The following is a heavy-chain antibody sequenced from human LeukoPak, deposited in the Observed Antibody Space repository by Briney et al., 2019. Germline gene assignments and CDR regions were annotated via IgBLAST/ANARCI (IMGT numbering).Heavy chain of an antibody. J-gene: IGHJ4*02. CDR1: GFTFSNAW. D-gene: IGHD6-13*01. CDR2: IKSKTDGGTT. Sequence: GGSLRLSCAASGFTFSNAWMSWVRQAPGKGLEWVGRIKSKTDGGTTDYAAPVKGRFTISRDDSKNTLYLQMNSLKTEDTAVYYCTATTSPGYSSSWYKDWGQGTLVTVSS. V-gene: IGHV3-15*01. CDR3: TATTSPGYSSSWYKD.